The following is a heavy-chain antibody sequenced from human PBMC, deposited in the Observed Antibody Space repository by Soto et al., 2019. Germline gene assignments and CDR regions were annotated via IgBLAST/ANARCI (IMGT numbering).Heavy chain of an antibody. J-gene: IGHJ4*02. V-gene: IGHV4-34*02. D-gene: IGHD3-16*01. CDR3: ARWGHSRALYYFDY. CDR2: INHSGNT. Sequence: QVKLQQWGGGLLKPSETLSLTCAVYGGSFSDYFWSWVRQSPGKGPEWIGEINHSGNTKYNPSLKARVSMSVDTSKHPSSLNLMSVTAADTAMYFCARWGHSRALYYFDYWSQGTLVTVSS. CDR1: GGSFSDYF.